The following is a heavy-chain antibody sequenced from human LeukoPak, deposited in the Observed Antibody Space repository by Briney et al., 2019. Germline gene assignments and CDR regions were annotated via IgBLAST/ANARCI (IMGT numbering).Heavy chain of an antibody. CDR3: VRDYYFSVDH. CDR1: RFTFSDSW. V-gene: IGHV3-74*01. J-gene: IGHJ4*02. CDR2: IRDDDSST. Sequence: GGSLRLSCAASRFTFSDSWMHWVRQAPGKGLVWISRIRDDDSSTDYADSVKGRFTISRDNAKNTLYLQMNSLRAEDTAVYYCVRDYYFSVDHWGQGTPVTVSS. D-gene: IGHD3/OR15-3a*01.